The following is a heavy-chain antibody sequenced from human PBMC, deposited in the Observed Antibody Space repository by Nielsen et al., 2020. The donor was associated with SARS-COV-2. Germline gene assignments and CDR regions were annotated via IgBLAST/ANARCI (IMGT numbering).Heavy chain of an antibody. J-gene: IGHJ6*02. D-gene: IGHD3-10*01. Sequence: WIRQPPGKGLEWVGRIKSKTDGGTTDYAAPVKGRFTISRDDSKNTLYLQMNSLKTEDTAVYYCTTDALLPYYYGSGSYYNHYYYYYGMDVWGQGTTVTVSS. CDR3: TTDALLPYYYGSGSYYNHYYYYYGMDV. CDR2: IKSKTDGGTT. V-gene: IGHV3-15*01.